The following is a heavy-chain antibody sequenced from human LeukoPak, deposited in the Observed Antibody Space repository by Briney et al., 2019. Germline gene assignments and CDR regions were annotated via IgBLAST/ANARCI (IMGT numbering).Heavy chain of an antibody. Sequence: GGSLRLSCSVSGFTFNNYAMNWVRQAPGKGLEWVSGTSGSGNTTYYADSVKGRFTISRDNSKNTLYLQMNNLRGEDTAVYFCAKDSRPTIAVAGFDYWGQGTLVTVSS. CDR2: TSGSGNTT. CDR3: AKDSRPTIAVAGFDY. V-gene: IGHV3-23*01. CDR1: GFTFNNYA. J-gene: IGHJ4*02. D-gene: IGHD6-19*01.